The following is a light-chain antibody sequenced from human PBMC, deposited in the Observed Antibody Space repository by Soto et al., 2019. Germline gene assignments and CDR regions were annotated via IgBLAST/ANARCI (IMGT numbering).Light chain of an antibody. CDR3: CPYADTRALV. CDR2: EVS. Sequence: QSALTQPASVSGSPGQSITISCTGTNNDVGSYNLVSWYQQHPGKAPKLMIYEVSKRPSGVSNRFSGSKSGNTASLTISGLQAEDDADYYCCPYADTRALVFGGGTKLTVL. V-gene: IGLV2-23*02. CDR1: NNDVGSYNL. J-gene: IGLJ2*01.